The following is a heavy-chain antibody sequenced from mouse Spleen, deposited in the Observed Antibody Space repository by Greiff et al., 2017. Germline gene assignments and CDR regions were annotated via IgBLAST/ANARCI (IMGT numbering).Heavy chain of an antibody. J-gene: IGHJ4*01. CDR3: ASLTTAKAMDY. CDR2: ISSGGSYT. V-gene: IGHV5-9-1*01. Sequence: EVMLVESGGGLVKPGGSLKLSCAASGFTFSSYAMSWVRQTPEKRLEWVATISSGGSYTYYPDSVKGRFTISRDNAKNTLYLQMSSLRSEDTAMYYCASLTTAKAMDYWGQGTSVTVSS. D-gene: IGHD1-2*01. CDR1: GFTFSSYA.